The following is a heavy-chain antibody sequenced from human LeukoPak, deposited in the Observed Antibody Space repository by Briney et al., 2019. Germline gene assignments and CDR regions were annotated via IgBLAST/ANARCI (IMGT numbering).Heavy chain of an antibody. CDR3: ASPTVTTVYYYMDV. Sequence: SETLSLTCTVSGGSISSSNHYWGWIRQPPGKGLEWIGSIYYTGSTYYNPSLKSRVTIYVDTSKNQFSLKLSSVTAADTAVYYCASPTVTTVYYYMDVWGKGTTVTVSS. CDR2: IYYTGST. D-gene: IGHD4-17*01. J-gene: IGHJ6*03. CDR1: GGSISSSNHY. V-gene: IGHV4-39*01.